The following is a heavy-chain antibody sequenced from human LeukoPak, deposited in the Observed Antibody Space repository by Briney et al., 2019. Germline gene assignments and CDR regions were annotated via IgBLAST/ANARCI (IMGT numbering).Heavy chain of an antibody. CDR2: IKQDGSEK. CDR3: ARKIVYYDFWSGYYKGGYAMDV. CDR1: GFTFNSYW. J-gene: IGHJ6*02. V-gene: IGHV3-7*01. Sequence: GRSLRLSCAASGFTFNSYWMSWVRQAPGRGLEWVANIKQDGSEKYYVDSVKGRFTISRDNAKNSLYLQMNSLRAEDTAVYYCARKIVYYDFWSGYYKGGYAMDVWGQGTTVTVSS. D-gene: IGHD3-3*01.